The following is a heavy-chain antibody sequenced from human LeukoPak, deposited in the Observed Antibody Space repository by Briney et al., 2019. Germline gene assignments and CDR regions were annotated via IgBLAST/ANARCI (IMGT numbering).Heavy chain of an antibody. D-gene: IGHD2-21*02. CDR2: ISAYNGNT. V-gene: IGHV1-18*01. J-gene: IGHJ4*02. CDR3: ARAKAYYGGDCYRPYYFDY. CDR1: GYTFTSYG. Sequence: ASVKVSCKASGYTFTSYGISWVRQAPGQGLEWMGWISAYNGNTNYAQKLQGRVTMTTDTSTSTAYMELRSLRSDDTAVYYCARAKAYYGGDCYRPYYFDYWGQGTLVTVSS.